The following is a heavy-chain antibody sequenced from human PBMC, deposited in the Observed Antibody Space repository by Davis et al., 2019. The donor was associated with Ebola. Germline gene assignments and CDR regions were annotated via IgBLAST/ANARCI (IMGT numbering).Heavy chain of an antibody. CDR3: ARDRDMYYDILIGYSPMDY. CDR1: GFTFSSYW. V-gene: IGHV3-7*03. J-gene: IGHJ4*02. Sequence: GESLKISCAASGFTFSSYWMSWVRQAPGKGLEWVANIKQDGSEKYYVDSVKGRFTISRDNAKNSLYLQMNSLRAEDTAVYYCARDRDMYYDILIGYSPMDYWGQGTLVTVSS. D-gene: IGHD3-9*01. CDR2: IKQDGSEK.